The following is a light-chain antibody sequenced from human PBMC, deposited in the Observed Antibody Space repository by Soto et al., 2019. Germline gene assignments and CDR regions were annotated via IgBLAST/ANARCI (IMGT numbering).Light chain of an antibody. V-gene: IGKV3-20*01. CDR1: QSVSSN. CDR2: GAS. CDR3: QQYGSSGT. Sequence: EIEMTQSLATLSVSPGERATLSCRASQSVSSNLAWYQQKPGQAPRLLIYGASNRATGIPDRFSGSGSGTDFTLTISRLEPEDFAVYYCQQYGSSGTFGQGTKV. J-gene: IGKJ1*01.